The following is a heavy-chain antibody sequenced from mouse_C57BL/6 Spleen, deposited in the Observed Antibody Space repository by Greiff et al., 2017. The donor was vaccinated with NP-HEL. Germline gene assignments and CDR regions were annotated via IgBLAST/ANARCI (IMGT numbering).Heavy chain of an antibody. V-gene: IGHV1-26*01. J-gene: IGHJ2*01. CDR3: ARYGDGGYFDY. D-gene: IGHD1-1*01. Sequence: EVQLQQSGPELVKPGASVKISCKASGYTFTDYYMNWVKQSHGKSLEWIGDINPNNGGTSYNQKFKGKATLTVDKSSSTAYMELRSLTSEDSAVYYCARYGDGGYFDYWGQGTTLTVSS. CDR2: INPNNGGT. CDR1: GYTFTDYY.